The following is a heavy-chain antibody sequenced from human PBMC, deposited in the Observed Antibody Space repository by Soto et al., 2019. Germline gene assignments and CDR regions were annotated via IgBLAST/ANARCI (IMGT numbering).Heavy chain of an antibody. D-gene: IGHD3-3*01. V-gene: IGHV4-4*02. CDR3: ARSGTIRFLEWLLPMDAFDI. CDR2: IYHSGST. J-gene: IGHJ3*02. Sequence: SETLSLTCAVSGGSISSSNWWSWVRQPPGKGLEWIGEIYHSGSTNYNPSLKSRVTISVDKSKNQFSLKLSSVTAADTAVYYCARSGTIRFLEWLLPMDAFDIWGQGKMV. CDR1: GGSISSSNW.